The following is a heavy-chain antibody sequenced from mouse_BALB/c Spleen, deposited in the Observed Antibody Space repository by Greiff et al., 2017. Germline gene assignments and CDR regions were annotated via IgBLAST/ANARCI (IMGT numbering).Heavy chain of an antibody. D-gene: IGHD1-1*02. CDR3: ARLRWSWFAY. J-gene: IGHJ3*01. V-gene: IGHV5-12-1*01. CDR1: GFAFSSYD. Sequence: EVMLVESGGGLVKPGGSLKLSCAASGFAFSSYDMSWVRQTPEKRLEWVAYISSGGGSTYYPDTVKGRFTISRDNAKNTLYLQMSSLKSEDTAMYYCARLRWSWFAYWGQGTLVTVSA. CDR2: ISSGGGST.